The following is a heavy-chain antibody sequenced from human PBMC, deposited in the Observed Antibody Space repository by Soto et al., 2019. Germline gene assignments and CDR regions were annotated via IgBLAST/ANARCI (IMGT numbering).Heavy chain of an antibody. J-gene: IGHJ6*02. CDR1: GDSVSSNSAA. Sequence: SQTLSLTCAISGDSVSSNSAAWNWIRQSPSRGLEWLGRTYYRSKWYNDYAVSVKSRITINPDTSKNQFSLQLNSVTPEDTAVYYCARAGAGATYYYYYYGMDVWGQGTTVTVSS. D-gene: IGHD1-26*01. CDR2: TYYRSKWYN. CDR3: ARAGAGATYYYYYYGMDV. V-gene: IGHV6-1*01.